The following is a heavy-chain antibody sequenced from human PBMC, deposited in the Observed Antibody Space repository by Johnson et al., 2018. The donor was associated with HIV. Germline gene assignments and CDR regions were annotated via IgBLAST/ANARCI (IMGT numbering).Heavy chain of an antibody. J-gene: IGHJ3*01. D-gene: IGHD5-24*01. CDR2: LNSGGGT. V-gene: IGHV3-66*01. CDR1: GFTVSSNY. CDR3: ARGCRDGYTCDAFDV. Sequence: VQLVESGGGLVQPGGSLRLSCAASGFTVSSNYMTWVRQGPGKGLEWVSVLNSGGGTYFADSVTGRFTIPRDNAKNTLYLQMHSLRAEDTAVYFCARGCRDGYTCDAFDVWGRGTRVTVSS.